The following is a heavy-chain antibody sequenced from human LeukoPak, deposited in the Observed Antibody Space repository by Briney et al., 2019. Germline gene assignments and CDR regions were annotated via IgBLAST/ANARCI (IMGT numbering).Heavy chain of an antibody. CDR2: ISSSSSSI. D-gene: IGHD3-3*01. Sequence: GGSLRLSCAASGFTFSSYSMNWVRQAPGKGLEWVSSISSSSSSIYYPDSVKCRFTISRDNAKNSLYLQMNSLRAEDTAVYYCAREEQILRFLEWLSHNAFDYWGQGTLVTVSS. CDR3: AREEQILRFLEWLSHNAFDY. CDR1: GFTFSSYS. V-gene: IGHV3-21*01. J-gene: IGHJ4*02.